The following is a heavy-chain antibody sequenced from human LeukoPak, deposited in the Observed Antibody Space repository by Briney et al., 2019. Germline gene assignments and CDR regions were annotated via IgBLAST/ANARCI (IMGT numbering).Heavy chain of an antibody. CDR1: GFTFSSYS. CDR2: ISWSSNTI. Sequence: QPGGSLRLSCAASGFTFSSYSMNWVRQAPGKGLEWVSYISWSSNTIYYADSLKGRFTISRDNAKNALYLQMNSPRAEDTAVYYCAKDQIQLWSHYFDYWGQGTLVTVSS. V-gene: IGHV3-48*01. D-gene: IGHD5-18*01. CDR3: AKDQIQLWSHYFDY. J-gene: IGHJ4*02.